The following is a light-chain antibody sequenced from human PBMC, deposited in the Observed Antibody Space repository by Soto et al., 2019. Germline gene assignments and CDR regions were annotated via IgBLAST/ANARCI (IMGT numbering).Light chain of an antibody. CDR2: DAS. Sequence: EIVLTQSPATLSLSPGERATLSCRASQSVSSYLAWYQQKPGQAPRLLIYDASNRATGIPVRFSGSGSGTDFTLTISSLEPEDFAAYYCQNYNSAPLTFGGGNKVEIK. CDR1: QSVSSY. J-gene: IGKJ4*01. CDR3: QNYNSAPLT. V-gene: IGKV3-11*01.